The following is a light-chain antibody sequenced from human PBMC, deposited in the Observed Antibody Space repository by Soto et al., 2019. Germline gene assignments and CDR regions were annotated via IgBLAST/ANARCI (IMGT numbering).Light chain of an antibody. J-gene: IGKJ1*01. Sequence: DIQMTQSPSTLSASVGDRVTITFRASQSISSWLAWYQQKPGKAPKLLIYDASSFESEVPSRFSGSLSVTEFTLTISSLQPDDFATYYCQQYNSYPWTFGQGTKVDIK. CDR1: QSISSW. CDR2: DAS. V-gene: IGKV1-5*01. CDR3: QQYNSYPWT.